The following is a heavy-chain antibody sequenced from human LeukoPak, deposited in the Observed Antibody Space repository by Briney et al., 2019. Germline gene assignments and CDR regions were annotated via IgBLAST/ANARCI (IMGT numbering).Heavy chain of an antibody. CDR1: GGSFSGYY. CDR2: INHSGST. CDR3: AASGYSTRWYYYDF. D-gene: IGHD2-8*01. J-gene: IGHJ4*02. V-gene: IGHV4-34*01. Sequence: PSETLSLTCAVYGGSFSGYYWSWIRQPPGKGLEWIGEINHSGSTNYNPSLKSRVTISVDTSKNQFSLKLTSVTAADTAVYYCAASGYSTRWYYYDFWGQGTLVTVSS.